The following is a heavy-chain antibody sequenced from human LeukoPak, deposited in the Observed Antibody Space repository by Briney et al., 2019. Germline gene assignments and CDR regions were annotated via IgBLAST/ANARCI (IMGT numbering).Heavy chain of an antibody. CDR2: VKQDGIEK. CDR3: VRDISTGWAFDV. J-gene: IGHJ3*01. V-gene: IGHV3-7*04. CDR1: GFTFSSYA. D-gene: IGHD6-19*01. Sequence: GGSLRLSCAASGFTFSSYAMSWVRQAPGKGLEWVANVKQDGIEKYYVDSVNGRFTISRDNTKNSLYLQMNSLGVEDTAVYYCVRDISTGWAFDVWGQGTVVTVSS.